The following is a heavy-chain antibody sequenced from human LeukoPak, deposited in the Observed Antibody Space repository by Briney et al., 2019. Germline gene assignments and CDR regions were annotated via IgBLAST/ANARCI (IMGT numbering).Heavy chain of an antibody. CDR3: ARGRDRSKTGDH. D-gene: IGHD5-24*01. CDR2: IHPSEGF. Sequence: PSETLSLTCDVYGGSCDDYYCSWIRQPPGKGLEWIGEIHPSEGFYYNSSLMSRVTISIDPSKTHFSLRLASVTAADTAFYYCARGRDRSKTGDHWGQGSLVTVSS. J-gene: IGHJ4*02. CDR1: GGSCDDYY. V-gene: IGHV4-34*01.